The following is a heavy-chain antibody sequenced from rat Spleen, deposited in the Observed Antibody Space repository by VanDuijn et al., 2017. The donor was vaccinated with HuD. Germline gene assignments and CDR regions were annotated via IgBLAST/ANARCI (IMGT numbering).Heavy chain of an antibody. J-gene: IGHJ3*01. CDR3: ARHGTTSNWFAY. CDR2: ISPGGGST. V-gene: IGHV5-25*01. D-gene: IGHD1-6*01. Sequence: EVQLVESGGGLVQPGRSMKLSCTASGFTFSNYYMAWVRQAPTKGLEWVASISPGGGSTYYRDSVKGRFTISRDNAKSTLYLQMNSLRSEDTATYYCARHGTTSNWFAYWGQGTLVTVSS. CDR1: GFTFSNYY.